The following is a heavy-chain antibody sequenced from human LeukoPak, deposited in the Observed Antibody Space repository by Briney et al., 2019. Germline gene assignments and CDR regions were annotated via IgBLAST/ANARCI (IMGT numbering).Heavy chain of an antibody. J-gene: IGHJ4*02. CDR1: GFIFDDFG. Sequence: GGSLRLSCAASGFIFDDFGMTWVRQAPGKGLEWVSSISSSSSYIYYADSVKGRFTISRDNAKNSLYLQMNSLRAEDTAVYYCARDRGYLDYWGQGTLVTVSS. D-gene: IGHD3-10*01. CDR2: ISSSSSYI. CDR3: ARDRGYLDY. V-gene: IGHV3-21*01.